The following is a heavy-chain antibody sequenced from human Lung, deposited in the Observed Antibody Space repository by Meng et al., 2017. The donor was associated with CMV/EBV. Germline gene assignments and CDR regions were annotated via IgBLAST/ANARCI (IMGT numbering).Heavy chain of an antibody. V-gene: IGHV4-31*03. D-gene: IGHD3-22*01. CDR3: ARGLYDTSGIFDY. Sequence: SXTXSLXCTVSGGSISGYYWNWIRQHPGKGLEWIGYIYYSGSTYYNSYLKSRVTISVDTSTNQVSLKLSSVTAADTAVYYCARGLYDTSGIFDYWGQGTLVTVSS. CDR2: IYYSGST. CDR1: GGSISGYY. J-gene: IGHJ4*02.